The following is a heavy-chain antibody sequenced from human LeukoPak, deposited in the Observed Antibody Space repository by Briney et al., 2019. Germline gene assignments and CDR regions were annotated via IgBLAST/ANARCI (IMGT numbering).Heavy chain of an antibody. Sequence: GGSLRHSCAASGFTFSSYGRHWVRQAPGKGLEWVAFIRYDGTNKYYADSVKGRFTISRDNSKNTLYLQMNSLRAEDTAVYYCAKGSKAVLFTRDHYMDVWGKGTTVTISS. D-gene: IGHD6-19*01. V-gene: IGHV3-30*02. CDR1: GFTFSSYG. J-gene: IGHJ6*03. CDR3: AKGSKAVLFTRDHYMDV. CDR2: IRYDGTNK.